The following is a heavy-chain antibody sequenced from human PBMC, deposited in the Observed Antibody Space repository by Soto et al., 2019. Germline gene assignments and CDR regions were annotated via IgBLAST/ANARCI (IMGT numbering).Heavy chain of an antibody. D-gene: IGHD3-22*01. CDR1: GFDFSSYS. V-gene: IGHV3-23*01. Sequence: SCAVSGFDFSSYSMSWVRQAPGKGLEWVSATDGGVGGTYYADTVKGRFTISRDTSKNTLSLQMNSLRAEDTAVYYCARDPPLSMIVVVGVDDFWGQGTLVTVSS. J-gene: IGHJ4*02. CDR3: ARDPPLSMIVVVGVDDF. CDR2: TDGGVGGT.